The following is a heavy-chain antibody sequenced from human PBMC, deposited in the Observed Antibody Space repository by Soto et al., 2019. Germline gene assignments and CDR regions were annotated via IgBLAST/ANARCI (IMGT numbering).Heavy chain of an antibody. J-gene: IGHJ1*01. CDR3: ARDTRRDGYNVQH. Sequence: QVQLVESGGGVVQPGRSLRVSCAASGFTFSSYGMHWVRQAPGKGLEWVAVIWYDGSNKYYADSVKGRFTISRDNSKNTLYLQMNSLRAEDTSVYYCARDTRRDGYNVQHWGQGTLVTVSS. CDR2: IWYDGSNK. D-gene: IGHD5-12*01. V-gene: IGHV3-33*01. CDR1: GFTFSSYG.